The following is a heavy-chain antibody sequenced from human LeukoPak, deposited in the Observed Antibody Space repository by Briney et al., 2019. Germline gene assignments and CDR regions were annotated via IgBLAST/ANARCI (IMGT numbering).Heavy chain of an antibody. V-gene: IGHV4-59*01. J-gene: IGHJ5*02. CDR3: ARGMATTGNWFDP. CDR2: IYYSGST. CDR1: GGSISTYY. Sequence: SPSETLSLTCSVPGGSISTYYWSWIRQPPGKGLEWIGYIYYSGSTNYNPSLKSRVTISVDTSKNQFSLKLSSVTAADTAVYYCARGMATTGNWFDPWGQGTLVTVSS. D-gene: IGHD5-24*01.